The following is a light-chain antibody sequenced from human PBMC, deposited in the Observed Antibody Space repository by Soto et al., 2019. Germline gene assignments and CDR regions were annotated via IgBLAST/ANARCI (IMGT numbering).Light chain of an antibody. CDR3: KQYGPSPQT. CDR2: DIS. Sequence: IVLTQSPGTLSLSPGERATFSCRASQSISGTYLAWYQQRPGQAPRLLIYDISNRATGIPDRFSGSGSGADFTLTISRLEPEDFAVYYCKQYGPSPQTFAQGPRLAIK. CDR1: QSISGTY. V-gene: IGKV3-20*01. J-gene: IGKJ5*01.